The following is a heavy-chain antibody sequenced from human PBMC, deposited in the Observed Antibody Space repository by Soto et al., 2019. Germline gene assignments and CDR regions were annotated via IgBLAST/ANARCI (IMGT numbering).Heavy chain of an antibody. CDR3: ARDLWTTVTTSVN. V-gene: IGHV3-66*01. Sequence: EVQLVESGGGLVQPGGSLRLSCAASGFTVSSNYMSWVRRAPGKGLEWVSVIYSGGSTYYADSVKGRFTISRDNSKNTLYLQMNSLRAEDTAVYYCARDLWTTVTTSVNWGQGTLVTVSS. J-gene: IGHJ4*02. D-gene: IGHD4-17*01. CDR1: GFTVSSNY. CDR2: IYSGGST.